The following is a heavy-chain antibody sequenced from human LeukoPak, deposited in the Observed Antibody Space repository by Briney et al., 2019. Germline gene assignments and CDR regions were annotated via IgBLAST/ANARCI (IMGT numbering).Heavy chain of an antibody. Sequence: PSETLSLTCTVSGGSVSSDSYYWSWIRQPPGKGLEWIGHISYSGTTNYNPSLRSRVIISIDISQNQFSLRLSSVTAADTAVYYWAGAPNPTFFDYWGQGPLATVSS. V-gene: IGHV4-61*01. CDR1: GGSVSSDSYY. J-gene: IGHJ4*02. CDR2: ISYSGTT. CDR3: AGAPNPTFFDY.